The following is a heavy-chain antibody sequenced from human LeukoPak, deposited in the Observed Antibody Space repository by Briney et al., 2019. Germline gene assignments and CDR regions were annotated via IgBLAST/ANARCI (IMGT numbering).Heavy chain of an antibody. J-gene: IGHJ4*02. CDR2: IYTSGST. Sequence: PSETLSLTCTVSGGSISSYYWSWIRQPAGKGLEWIGRIYTSGSTNYNPSLKSRVTMSVDTSKNQFSLKLSSVTAADTAVYYCARDRYYYDSSGYSKFDYWGQGTLVTVSS. D-gene: IGHD3-22*01. CDR1: GGSISSYY. CDR3: ARDRYYYDSSGYSKFDY. V-gene: IGHV4-4*07.